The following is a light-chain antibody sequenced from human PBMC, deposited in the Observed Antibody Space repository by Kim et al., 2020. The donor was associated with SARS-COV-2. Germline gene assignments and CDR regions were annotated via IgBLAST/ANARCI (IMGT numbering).Light chain of an antibody. CDR2: AAS. CDR3: QQSYITPVT. CDR1: QSISSH. V-gene: IGKV1-39*01. J-gene: IGKJ3*01. Sequence: DIQMTQSPSSLSASVGDRVTITCRTTQSISSHLNWYQQKPGRAPKLLISAASTLQGGVPSRFSGSGSETDFTLTISSLEPEDFATYSCQQSYITPVTFGPGTKVDIK.